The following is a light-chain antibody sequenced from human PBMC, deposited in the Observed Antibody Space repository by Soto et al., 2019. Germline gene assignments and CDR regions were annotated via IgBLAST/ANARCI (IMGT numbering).Light chain of an antibody. Sequence: QSALTQPRSVSGSPGQSVTISCTGTSSDVGGYNYVSWYQQYPGKAPKPMIYDVTKRPSGVPDRFSGSKSGNTASLTISGLQAEDEADYYCCSYTSTATRVFGGGTKLTVL. J-gene: IGLJ3*02. CDR3: CSYTSTATRV. CDR1: SSDVGGYNY. CDR2: DVT. V-gene: IGLV2-11*01.